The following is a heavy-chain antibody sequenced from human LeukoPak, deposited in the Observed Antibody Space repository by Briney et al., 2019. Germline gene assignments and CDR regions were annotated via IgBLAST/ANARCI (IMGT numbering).Heavy chain of an antibody. Sequence: GGSLRLSCAASGFTFSTYSMNWVRQAPGKGLEWVSSISSSRSYIYYADSVQGRFTISRDNAKTSLYLQMNSLRAEDTALYYCAKAELWFGELLFDPWGQGTLVTVSS. CDR3: AKAELWFGELLFDP. CDR2: ISSSRSYI. J-gene: IGHJ5*02. D-gene: IGHD3-10*01. V-gene: IGHV3-21*04. CDR1: GFTFSTYS.